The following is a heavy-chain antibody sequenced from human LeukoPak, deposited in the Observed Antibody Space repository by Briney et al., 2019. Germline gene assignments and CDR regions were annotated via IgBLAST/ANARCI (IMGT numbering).Heavy chain of an antibody. V-gene: IGHV3-7*05. CDR3: ARWGAEWVGESRADS. CDR2: IKQEGRET. Sequence: PGGSLRLSCAASGFTFSSYCMTWVRQAPGKGLESVANIKQEGRETNYGDSVEGRFSITRDNAKNSLYLQMNSQRADDTAVYYCARWGAEWVGESRADSWGQGTLVTVSS. D-gene: IGHD3-10*01. J-gene: IGHJ4*02. CDR1: GFTFSSYC.